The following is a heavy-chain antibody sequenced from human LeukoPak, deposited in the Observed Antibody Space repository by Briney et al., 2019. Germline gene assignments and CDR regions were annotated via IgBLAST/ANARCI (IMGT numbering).Heavy chain of an antibody. J-gene: IGHJ3*02. CDR3: ARDRAAAAGTEAFDI. Sequence: GGSLRLSCAASGFTVSSNYMSWVRQAPGKGLEWVSVIYSGGSTYYADSVKGRFTISRDSSKNTLYLQMNSLRAEDTAVYYCARDRAAAAGTEAFDIWGQGTMVTVSS. CDR2: IYSGGST. CDR1: GFTVSSNY. V-gene: IGHV3-66*01. D-gene: IGHD6-13*01.